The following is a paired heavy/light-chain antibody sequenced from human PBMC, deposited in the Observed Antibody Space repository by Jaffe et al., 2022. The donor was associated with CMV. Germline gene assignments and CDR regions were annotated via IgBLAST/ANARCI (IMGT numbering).Heavy chain of an antibody. D-gene: IGHD3-10*01. V-gene: IGHV3-7*03. Sequence: EVQVVESGGGLVQPGGSLRLSCAASGFPFSNYWMTWVRQAPGKGLEWVANIKHDGSEKYYVDSVKGRFAISRDNAKNLVYLQMNSLRAEDTAVYYCARPSITMVRGVIIENWFDPWGQGTLVTVSS. CDR2: IKHDGSEK. J-gene: IGHJ5*02. CDR3: ARPSITMVRGVIIENWFDP. CDR1: GFPFSNYW.
Light chain of an antibody. V-gene: IGKV1-39*01. CDR1: QSISSY. J-gene: IGKJ2*01. Sequence: DIQMTQSPSSLSASIGDRVTITCRASQSISSYLNWYQQKLGKAPKLLIYAASSLQSGVPSRFSGSGSGTDFTLTISSLQPEDFATYYCQQSYSTPPTFGQGTKLEIK. CDR2: AAS. CDR3: QQSYSTPPT.